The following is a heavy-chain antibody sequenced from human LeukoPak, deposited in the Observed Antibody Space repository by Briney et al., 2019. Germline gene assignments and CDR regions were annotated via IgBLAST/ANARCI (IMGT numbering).Heavy chain of an antibody. CDR3: AMAGLDSGSYYYFDY. CDR1: GFTLSTYA. Sequence: GGSLRLSCAASGFTLSTYAMHWVRQAPGKGLEWVAVISYDGSNKYYADSVKGRFTISRDNSKNTLSLQMNSLRAEDTAVYYCAMAGLDSGSYYYFDYWGQGTLVTVSS. V-gene: IGHV3-30-3*01. D-gene: IGHD1-26*01. J-gene: IGHJ4*02. CDR2: ISYDGSNK.